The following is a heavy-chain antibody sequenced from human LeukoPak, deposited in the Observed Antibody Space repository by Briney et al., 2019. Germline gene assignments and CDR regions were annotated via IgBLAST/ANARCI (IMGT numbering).Heavy chain of an antibody. V-gene: IGHV1-18*01. CDR2: ISAYNGNT. D-gene: IGHD2-2*01. CDR1: GYTFTSYG. J-gene: IGHJ3*02. Sequence: GASVKVSCKASGYTFTSYGISWVRQAPGQGLEWMGWISAYNGNTNYAQKLQGRVTMTTDTSTSTAYMELRSLRSDDTAVYYCARDLRSSTRGDAFDIWGQGTMVTVSS. CDR3: ARDLRSSTRGDAFDI.